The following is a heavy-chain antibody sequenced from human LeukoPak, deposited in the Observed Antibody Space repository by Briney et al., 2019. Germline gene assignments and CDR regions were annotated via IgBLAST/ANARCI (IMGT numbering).Heavy chain of an antibody. V-gene: IGHV3-48*01. CDR1: GFTVSSNY. CDR2: ISSSSSTI. D-gene: IGHD3-10*01. J-gene: IGHJ4*02. CDR3: ARGGFDY. Sequence: GGSLRLSCAASGFTVSSNYMSWVRQAPGKGLEWVSYISSSSSTIYYADSVKGRFTISRDNAKNSLYLQMNSLRAEDTAVYYCARGGFDYWGQGTLVTVSS.